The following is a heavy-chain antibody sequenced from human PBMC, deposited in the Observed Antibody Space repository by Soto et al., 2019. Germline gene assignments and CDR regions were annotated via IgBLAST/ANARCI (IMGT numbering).Heavy chain of an antibody. CDR2: IYHSGST. V-gene: IGHV4-30-2*01. CDR1: GCSMSSGGYS. Sequence: TLSVTCAVSGCSMSSGGYSWSWIRQPPGKGLEWIGYIYHSGSTYYNPSLKSRVTISVDRSKNQFSLKLSSVTAADTAVYYCARVEYSYGSNWFDHWGQGTLVTVSS. J-gene: IGHJ5*02. CDR3: ARVEYSYGSNWFDH. D-gene: IGHD5-18*01.